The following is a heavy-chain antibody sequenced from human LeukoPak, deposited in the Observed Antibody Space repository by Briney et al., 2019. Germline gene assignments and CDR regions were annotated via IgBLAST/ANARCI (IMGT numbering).Heavy chain of an antibody. D-gene: IGHD3-16*01. CDR2: INHSGRI. J-gene: IGHJ3*02. V-gene: IGHV4-34*01. CDR1: GGSFSGYY. Sequence: SETLSLTCAVYGGSFSGYYWSWIRQPPGKGLEWIGEINHSGRIQYNPSLKRRVTISVDTSKNQFSLNLSSVTAADTAVYYCARVPGIVITHYAFDIWGQGTMVTVSS. CDR3: ARVPGIVITHYAFDI.